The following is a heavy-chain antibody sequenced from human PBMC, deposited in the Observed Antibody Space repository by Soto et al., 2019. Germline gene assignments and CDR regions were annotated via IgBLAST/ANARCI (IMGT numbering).Heavy chain of an antibody. D-gene: IGHD1-1*01. J-gene: IGHJ3*02. CDR1: GGSISSYY. V-gene: IGHV4-59*01. Sequence: SETLSLTCTVSGGSISSYYWSWIRQPPGKGLEWIGYIYYSGSTNYNPSLKSRVTISVDTSKNQFSLKLSSVTAADTSVYYCAREGSTQTIQPPMGAFDIWGQGTMVTVSS. CDR2: IYYSGST. CDR3: AREGSTQTIQPPMGAFDI.